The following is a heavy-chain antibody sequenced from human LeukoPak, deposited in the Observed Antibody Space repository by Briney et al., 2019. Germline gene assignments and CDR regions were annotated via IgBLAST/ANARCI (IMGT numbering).Heavy chain of an antibody. V-gene: IGHV3-21*01. CDR2: ISISSSYI. CDR1: GFTFSSYS. J-gene: IGHJ5*02. CDR3: ARSTNLNWFDP. D-gene: IGHD4/OR15-4a*01. Sequence: AGSLSLSCAASGFTFSSYSMNWVRQAPGKGLEWVSYISISSSYIYYADSVKGRFTIPRDNAKNSLYLQMNSLRAEDTAVYYCARSTNLNWFDPWGQGTLVSVSS.